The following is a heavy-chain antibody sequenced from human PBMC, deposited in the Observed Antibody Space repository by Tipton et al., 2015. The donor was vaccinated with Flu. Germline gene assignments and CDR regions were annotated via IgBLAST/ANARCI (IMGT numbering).Heavy chain of an antibody. CDR2: MYYSGST. D-gene: IGHD4-11*01. CDR3: ARRDYSNYVSDPKNWFDP. V-gene: IGHV4-59*08. Sequence: TLSLTCTVSGDSISSYYWSWIRQPPGKGLEWIGYMYYSGSTKYNPSLKSRVTISVETSKNQFSLKVFSVTAADTAVYYRARRDYSNYVSDPKNWFDPWGQGILVTVSS. J-gene: IGHJ5*02. CDR1: GDSISSYY.